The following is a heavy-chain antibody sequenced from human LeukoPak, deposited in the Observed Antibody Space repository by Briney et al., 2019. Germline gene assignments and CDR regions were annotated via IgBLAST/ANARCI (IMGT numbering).Heavy chain of an antibody. CDR2: ISPTSSNI. CDR1: GFTFRDYS. CDR3: ARGEARTAFDI. Sequence: PGGSLRLSCAASGFTFRDYSMNWVRQAPGKGPECVSYISPTSSNIFYVDSVKGRFTISRDNAKNSLYLQMNSLRAEDTAVYYCARGEARTAFDIWGQGTMVTVSS. V-gene: IGHV3-48*04. J-gene: IGHJ3*02. D-gene: IGHD6-6*01.